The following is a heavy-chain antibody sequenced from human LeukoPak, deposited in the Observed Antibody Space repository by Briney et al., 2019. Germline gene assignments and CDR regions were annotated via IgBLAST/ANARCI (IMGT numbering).Heavy chain of an antibody. CDR2: INSDGSIT. V-gene: IGHV3-74*01. CDR1: GFTFSSHW. CDR3: ARDNYYTMDV. Sequence: TGGSLRLSCAASGFTFSSHWMHGVRQAPGRGRVWVSRINSDGSITICADSVKGRFTISRDSSKNTLYLQMNSLRAEDTAVYFCARDNYYTMDVWGQGTTVTVSS. J-gene: IGHJ6*02.